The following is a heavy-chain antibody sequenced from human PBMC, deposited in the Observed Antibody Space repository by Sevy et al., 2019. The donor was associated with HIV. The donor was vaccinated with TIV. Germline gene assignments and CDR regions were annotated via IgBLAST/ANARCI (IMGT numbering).Heavy chain of an antibody. V-gene: IGHV4-30-2*01. D-gene: IGHD1-1*01. CDR3: ARVATGTHHNNWFDP. J-gene: IGHJ5*02. CDR2: IYHSGST. Sequence: SETLSLTCAVSGGSISSGGYSWSWIRQPPGKGLEWIGYIYHSGSTYYNPSLKSRLTISVDRSKNQFSLNLSSVTAADTAGYYCARVATGTHHNNWFDPWGQGTLVTVSS. CDR1: GGSISSGGYS.